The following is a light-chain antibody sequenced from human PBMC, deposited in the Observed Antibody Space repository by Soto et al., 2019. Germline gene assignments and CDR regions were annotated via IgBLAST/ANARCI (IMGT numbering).Light chain of an antibody. Sequence: EIVLTQSPGTLSLSPGERATLSCRASQSVSSSYLAWYQQKPGQAPRLLIFGASYRATGIPDRFSCSGSGTDFTLTISRLEPEDFAVYYCQQYSSSPPEFTFGPGTKVDIK. V-gene: IGKV3-20*01. J-gene: IGKJ3*01. CDR3: QQYSSSPPEFT. CDR1: QSVSSSY. CDR2: GAS.